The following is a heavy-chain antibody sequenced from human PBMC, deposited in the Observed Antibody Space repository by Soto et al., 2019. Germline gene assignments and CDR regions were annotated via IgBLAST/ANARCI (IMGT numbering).Heavy chain of an antibody. CDR1: GGSFSGYY. CDR2: INHSGST. CDR3: ARPYYDFWSGYLNYYYGMDV. J-gene: IGHJ6*02. Sequence: QVQLQQWRAGLLKPSETLSLTCAVYGGSFSGYYWSWIRQPPGKGLEWIGEINHSGSTKYNPSLKSRVTISVATSKTQFSLKLSSVTAADTAVYYCARPYYDFWSGYLNYYYGMDVWGQGTTVTVSS. D-gene: IGHD3-3*01. V-gene: IGHV4-34*01.